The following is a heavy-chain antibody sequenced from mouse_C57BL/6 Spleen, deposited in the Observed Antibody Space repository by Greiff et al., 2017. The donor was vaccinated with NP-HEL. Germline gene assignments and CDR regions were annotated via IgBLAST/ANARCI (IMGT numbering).Heavy chain of an antibody. J-gene: IGHJ1*03. CDR3: ARPGYGNSDWYFDV. CDR2: ISSGSSTI. V-gene: IGHV5-17*01. D-gene: IGHD2-10*02. Sequence: DVKLVESGGGLVKPGGSLKLSCAASGFTFSDYGMHWVRQAPEKGLEWVAYISSGSSTIYYADTVKGRFTISRDNAKNTLFLQMTSLRSEDTAMYYCARPGYGNSDWYFDVWGTGTTVTVSS. CDR1: GFTFSDYG.